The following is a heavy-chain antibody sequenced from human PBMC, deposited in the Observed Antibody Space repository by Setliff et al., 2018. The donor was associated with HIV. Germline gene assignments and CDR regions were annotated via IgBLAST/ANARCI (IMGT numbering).Heavy chain of an antibody. V-gene: IGHV4-31*01. D-gene: IGHD5-12*01. CDR3: ARGITYSAYESVGYYFDY. Sequence: PSETLSLTCTVSGGSISSDGFYWSWIRQHPGEGLEWIGYISYSGSTYYNPSLTTLVTISVDTSKNQFSLKLNSVTAADTAVYYCARGITYSAYESVGYYFDYWVPETLLVTVSS. CDR1: GGSISSDGFY. CDR2: ISYSGST. J-gene: IGHJ4*03.